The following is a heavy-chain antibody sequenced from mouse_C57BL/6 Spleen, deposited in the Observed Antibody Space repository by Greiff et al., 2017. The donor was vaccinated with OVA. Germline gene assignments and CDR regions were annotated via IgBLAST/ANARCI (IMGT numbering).Heavy chain of an antibody. J-gene: IGHJ4*01. CDR2: IYPGSGST. CDR1: GYTFTSYW. V-gene: IGHV1-55*01. CDR3: ARWYYGSIYAMDY. D-gene: IGHD1-1*01. Sequence: QVQLQQPGAELVKPGASVKMSCKASGYTFTSYWITWVKQRPGQGLEWIGDIYPGSGSTNYNEKFKSKATLTVDTSSSTAYMQLSSLTSEDSAVYYCARWYYGSIYAMDYWGQGTSVTVSS.